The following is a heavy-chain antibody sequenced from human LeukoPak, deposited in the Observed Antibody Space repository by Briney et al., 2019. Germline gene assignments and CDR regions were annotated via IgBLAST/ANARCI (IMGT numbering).Heavy chain of an antibody. Sequence: GGSLRLSCAASGFTFSSYWMSWVRQAPGKGLEWVAVISYDGSNKYYADSVKGRFTISRDNSKNTLYLQMNSLRAEDTAVYYCAKDRQGSGWYLVYYGMDVWGQGTTVTVSS. CDR1: GFTFSSYW. D-gene: IGHD6-19*01. J-gene: IGHJ6*02. CDR3: AKDRQGSGWYLVYYGMDV. V-gene: IGHV3-30*18. CDR2: ISYDGSNK.